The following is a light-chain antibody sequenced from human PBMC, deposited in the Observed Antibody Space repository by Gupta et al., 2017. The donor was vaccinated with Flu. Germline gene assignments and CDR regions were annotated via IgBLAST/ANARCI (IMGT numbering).Light chain of an antibody. CDR1: QSISTN. Sequence: EIVLTQSPATLSVSPGERGTLSCRASQSISTNLAWYQQTPGQSPRLLIYGASTRATGVPARFSGSGSGTEFTLTISGRQSEDFAVYYCQHYDNWPPWTFGQGTKVEVK. CDR3: QHYDNWPPWT. V-gene: IGKV3-15*01. J-gene: IGKJ1*01. CDR2: GAS.